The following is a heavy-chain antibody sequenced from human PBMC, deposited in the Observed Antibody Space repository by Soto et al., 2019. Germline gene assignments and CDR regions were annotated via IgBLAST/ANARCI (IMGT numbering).Heavy chain of an antibody. CDR2: ISYDGSNK. D-gene: IGHD3-22*01. Sequence: QVQLVESGGGVVQPGRSLRLSCAASGFTFSSYGMHWVRQAPGKGLEWVAIISYDGSNKYYADSVKGRFTISRDTSKNTLLLQMNSLRAEDTAVYYCAKDSFYYGSSGRLDYWGQGTLVTVSS. CDR1: GFTFSSYG. V-gene: IGHV3-30*18. J-gene: IGHJ4*02. CDR3: AKDSFYYGSSGRLDY.